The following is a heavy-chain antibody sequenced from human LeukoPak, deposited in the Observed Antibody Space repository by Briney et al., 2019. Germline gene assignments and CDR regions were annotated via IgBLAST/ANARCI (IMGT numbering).Heavy chain of an antibody. Sequence: PSETLSLTCAVSGYSISSGYYWGWIRQPPGKGLEWIGSVYHSGSTYYNPSLKSRVNISVDTSKNQFSVKLSSVTAADTAVYYCARGHDFWSGYWFDPWGQGTLVTVSS. V-gene: IGHV4-38-2*01. CDR1: GYSISSGYY. CDR2: VYHSGST. CDR3: ARGHDFWSGYWFDP. J-gene: IGHJ5*02. D-gene: IGHD3-3*01.